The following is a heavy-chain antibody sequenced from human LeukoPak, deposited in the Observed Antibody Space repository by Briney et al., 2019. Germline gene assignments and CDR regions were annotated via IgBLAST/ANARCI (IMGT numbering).Heavy chain of an antibody. CDR2: IIPIFGTA. D-gene: IGHD6-19*01. CDR3: ARGDSSGWPYYFDY. Sequence: GASVKVACKPSVGTFSSYAISWVRQAPVQVLEWIGGIIPIFGTANYAQKFQGRVTITADESTSTAYMELSSLRSEDTAVYYCARGDSSGWPYYFDYWGQGTLVTVSS. CDR1: VGTFSSYA. V-gene: IGHV1-69*13. J-gene: IGHJ4*02.